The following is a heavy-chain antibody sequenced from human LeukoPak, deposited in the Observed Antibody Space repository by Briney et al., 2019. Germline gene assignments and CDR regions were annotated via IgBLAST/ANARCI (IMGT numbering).Heavy chain of an antibody. CDR3: ASEGYSSSWYPFDY. V-gene: IGHV3-48*04. Sequence: GGSLRLSCAASGFTFSSCSMNWVRQAPGKGLEWVSYISSSSSTIYYADSVKGRFTISRDNAKNSLYLQMNSLRAEDTAVYYCASEGYSSSWYPFDYWGQGTLVTVSS. CDR1: GFTFSSCS. D-gene: IGHD6-13*01. CDR2: ISSSSSTI. J-gene: IGHJ4*02.